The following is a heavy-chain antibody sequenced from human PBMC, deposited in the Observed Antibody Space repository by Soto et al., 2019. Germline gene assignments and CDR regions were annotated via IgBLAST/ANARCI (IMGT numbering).Heavy chain of an antibody. J-gene: IGHJ3*02. D-gene: IGHD6-19*01. CDR2: ISGSGGTT. V-gene: IGHV3-23*01. Sequence: EVQLLESGGGLVQPGGSLRLSCAASGFTFSSYAMSWVRQAPGKGLEWVSAISGSGGTTYYADSVKGRFTFSRDNSKNTLYLQMNSLRAEDTAVYYCATTANGWFSAFDIWGQGTMVIVSS. CDR1: GFTFSSYA. CDR3: ATTANGWFSAFDI.